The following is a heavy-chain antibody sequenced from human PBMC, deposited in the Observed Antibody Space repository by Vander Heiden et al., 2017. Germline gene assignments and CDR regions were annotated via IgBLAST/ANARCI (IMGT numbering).Heavy chain of an antibody. V-gene: IGHV3-23*01. Sequence: EVQLLESGGGLVQCGGSLRPPCAASGFTFSSYAMSWVRQATGKGLEGVSAISGSGGSTYYADSVKGRFTISRDIAKNTLYLQMNSLGAEDTAVYYCATYSSSWSLKHWGQGTLVTVSS. CDR3: ATYSSSWSLKH. D-gene: IGHD6-13*01. J-gene: IGHJ1*01. CDR2: ISGSGGST. CDR1: GFTFSSYA.